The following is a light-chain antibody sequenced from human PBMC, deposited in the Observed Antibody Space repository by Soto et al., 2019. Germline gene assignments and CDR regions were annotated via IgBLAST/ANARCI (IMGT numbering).Light chain of an antibody. CDR1: SSDVGSYNL. CDR2: EGS. CDR3: CSYAGSSTLNWV. V-gene: IGLV2-23*01. J-gene: IGLJ3*02. Sequence: QSALTQPASVSGSPGQSITNSCTGTSSDVGSYNLVSWYQQHPGKAPKLMIYEGSKRPSGVSNRFSGSKSGNTASLTISGLQAEDEADYYCCSYAGSSTLNWVFGGGTKLTVL.